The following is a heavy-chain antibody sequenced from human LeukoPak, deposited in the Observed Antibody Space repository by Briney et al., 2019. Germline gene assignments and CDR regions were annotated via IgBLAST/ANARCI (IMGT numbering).Heavy chain of an antibody. Sequence: SGTLSLTCAVSGGSISSSNWWSWVRQPPGKGLEWIGEIYHSGSTNYNPSLKSRVTISVDTSKNQFSLKLSSVTAADTAVYYCARSGSYYSAMVGYWGQGTLVTVSS. CDR1: GGSISSSNW. CDR3: ARSGSYYSAMVGY. CDR2: IYHSGST. D-gene: IGHD1-26*01. V-gene: IGHV4-4*02. J-gene: IGHJ4*02.